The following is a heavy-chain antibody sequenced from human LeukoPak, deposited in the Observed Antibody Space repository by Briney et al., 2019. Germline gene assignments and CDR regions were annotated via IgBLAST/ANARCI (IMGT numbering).Heavy chain of an antibody. Sequence: ASVKVSCKASGYTFTGYYMHWVRQAPGQGLEWMGWINPNSGGTNYAQKFQGRVTMTRDTSISTAYMELSRLRSDDTAVYYCAREKRGSSSSFDYWGQGTLVTVSS. CDR3: AREKRGSSSSFDY. D-gene: IGHD6-6*01. J-gene: IGHJ4*02. CDR2: INPNSGGT. V-gene: IGHV1-2*02. CDR1: GYTFTGYY.